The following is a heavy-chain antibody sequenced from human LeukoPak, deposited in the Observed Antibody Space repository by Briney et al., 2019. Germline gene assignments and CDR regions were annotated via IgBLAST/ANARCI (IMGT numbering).Heavy chain of an antibody. CDR2: IYTSGST. D-gene: IGHD3-22*01. V-gene: IGHV4-61*02. CDR3: ARGSDYYDSSGYRFDY. J-gene: IGHJ4*02. CDR1: GGSISSCSYY. Sequence: PSQTLSLTCTVSGGSISSCSYYWSWIRQPAGKGLEWIGRIYTSGSTNYNPSLKSRVTISVDTSKNQFSLKLSSVTAADTAVYYCARGSDYYDSSGYRFDYWGQGTLVTVSS.